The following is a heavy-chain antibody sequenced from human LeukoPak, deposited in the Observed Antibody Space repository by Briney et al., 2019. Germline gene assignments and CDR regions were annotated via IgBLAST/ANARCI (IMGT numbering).Heavy chain of an antibody. CDR3: ARGAGRGGYYFDY. V-gene: IGHV3-48*02. J-gene: IGHJ4*02. D-gene: IGHD6-13*01. CDR2: ISGSSSTI. CDR1: GFTFSRYS. Sequence: GRSLRLSCAASGFTFSRYSMNWVRQAPGKGLEWVSYISGSSSTIYYADSVKGRFTISRDNAKNSLYLQMNSLRDEDTAVYYCARGAGRGGYYFDYWGQGTLVSVSS.